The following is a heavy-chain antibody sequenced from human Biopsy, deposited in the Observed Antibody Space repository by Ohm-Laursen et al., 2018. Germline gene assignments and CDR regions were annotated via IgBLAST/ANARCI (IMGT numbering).Heavy chain of an antibody. CDR3: AREEDNSGYDYYGMDV. D-gene: IGHD3-22*01. CDR1: GYTFPSYG. V-gene: IGHV1-18*01. CDR2: ISAYNGSR. Sequence: GASVKVSCKASGYTFPSYGISWVRQAPGQGLEWMGWISAYNGSRNYAQKFQGRVTMTTDTSTSTAYMELRSLRSDDTAVYFCAREEDNSGYDYYGMDVWGQGTTVTVSS. J-gene: IGHJ6*02.